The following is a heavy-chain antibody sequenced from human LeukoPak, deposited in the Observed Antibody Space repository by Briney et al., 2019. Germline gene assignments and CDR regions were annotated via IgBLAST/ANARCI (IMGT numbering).Heavy chain of an antibody. V-gene: IGHV3-30*02. D-gene: IGHD6-6*01. CDR3: AKEFYSSSSVDY. CDR2: IRYDGSNK. Sequence: GGSLRLSCAASGFTLSCYGMHRVRQAPGKGLEWVAFIRYDGSNKYYADSVKGRFTISRDNSKNTLYLQMNSLRAEDTAVYYCAKEFYSSSSVDYWGQGTLVTVSS. J-gene: IGHJ4*02. CDR1: GFTLSCYG.